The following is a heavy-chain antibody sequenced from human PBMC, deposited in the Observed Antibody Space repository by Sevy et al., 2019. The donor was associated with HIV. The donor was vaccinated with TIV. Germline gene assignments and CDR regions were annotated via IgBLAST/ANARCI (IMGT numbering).Heavy chain of an antibody. CDR1: GFTFDDYA. CDR2: ISWNSGSI. J-gene: IGHJ3*02. D-gene: IGHD2-15*01. V-gene: IGHV3-9*01. CDR3: ATGVVVAVIHAFDI. Sequence: GGSLRLSCAASGFTFDDYAMHWVRQAPGKGLEWVAGISWNSGSIGYADSVKGRFTISRDNAKNTLYLQMNSLRAEDTTLYYCATGVVVAVIHAFDIWGQGTMVTVSS.